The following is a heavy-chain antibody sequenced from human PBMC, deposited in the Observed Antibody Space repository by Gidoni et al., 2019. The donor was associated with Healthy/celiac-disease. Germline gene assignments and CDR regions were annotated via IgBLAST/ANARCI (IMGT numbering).Heavy chain of an antibody. V-gene: IGHV3-48*03. Sequence: EVQLVESGGGLVQPGGSLRLSCAASVFTFSSYEMKWVRQAPGKGLEWVSYISSSGSTIYYADSVKGRFTISRDNAKNSLFRKMNSLRAEDTAVYYCARVGIAVAGIPLTWGQGTLVTVSS. D-gene: IGHD6-19*01. J-gene: IGHJ4*02. CDR1: VFTFSSYE. CDR2: ISSSGSTI. CDR3: ARVGIAVAGIPLT.